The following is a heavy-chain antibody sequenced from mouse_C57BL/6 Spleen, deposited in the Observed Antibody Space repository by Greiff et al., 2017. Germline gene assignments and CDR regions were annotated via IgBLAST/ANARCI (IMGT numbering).Heavy chain of an antibody. CDR1: GYTFTDYE. CDR3: TRAGIAY. V-gene: IGHV1-15*01. CDR2: IDPETGGT. Sequence: VQLQQSGAELVRPGASVTLSCKASGYTFTDYEMHWVKQTPVHGLEWIGAIDPETGGTAYNQKFKGKAILTADKSSSTAYMELRSLPSEDSAVYYCTRAGIAYWGQGTLVTVSA. D-gene: IGHD4-1*01. J-gene: IGHJ3*01.